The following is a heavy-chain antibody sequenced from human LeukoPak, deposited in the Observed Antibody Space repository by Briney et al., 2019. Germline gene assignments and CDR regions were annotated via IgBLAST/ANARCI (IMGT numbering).Heavy chain of an antibody. CDR1: GGSLTNYY. V-gene: IGHV4-59*01. CDR2: IDYSGRA. J-gene: IGHJ4*02. CDR3: ARALATMFFDY. D-gene: IGHD5-12*01. Sequence: SGTLSLTCTVSGGSLTNYYWTWLRQPPGKGLEWIGYIDYSGRANYSPSLKSRVTISLDTSNNQFSLKFNSVTAAGTAVYYCARALATMFFDYWGQGTLVTVST.